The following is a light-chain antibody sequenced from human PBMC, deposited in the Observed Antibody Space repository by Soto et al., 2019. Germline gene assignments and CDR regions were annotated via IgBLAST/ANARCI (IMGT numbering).Light chain of an antibody. CDR1: QSISSN. Sequence: EIVMTQSPATLSVSPGEEATLSCRASQSISSNLAWYQQKPGQAPRLLMTDASTRATGIAARISGSGSGTEFTLTISSLQSEDFAVYYRQQYNNWPWTFGQGTKVEIK. CDR2: DAS. V-gene: IGKV3-15*01. CDR3: QQYNNWPWT. J-gene: IGKJ1*01.